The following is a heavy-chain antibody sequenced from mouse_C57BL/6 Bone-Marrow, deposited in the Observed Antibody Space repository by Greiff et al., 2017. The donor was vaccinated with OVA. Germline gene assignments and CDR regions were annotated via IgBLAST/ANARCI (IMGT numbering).Heavy chain of an antibody. J-gene: IGHJ1*03. V-gene: IGHV1-22*01. CDR1: GSTFTDYN. CDR3: AFYGSSYWYFDV. Sequence: EVKLQESGPELVKPGASVKMSCKASGSTFTDYNMHWVKQSHGKSLEWIGYINPNNGGTSYNQKFKGKATLTVNKSSSTAYMELRSLTSEDSAVYYCAFYGSSYWYFDVWGTGTTVTVSA. CDR2: INPNNGGT. D-gene: IGHD1-1*01.